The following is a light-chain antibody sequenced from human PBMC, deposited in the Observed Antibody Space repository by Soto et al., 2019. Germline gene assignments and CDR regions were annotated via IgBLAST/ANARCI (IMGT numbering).Light chain of an antibody. CDR3: QQDYSSSWT. V-gene: IGKV3-20*01. Sequence: EIVLTQSPGTLSLSPGERATLSCRASQGVSSRYLAWYQQKPGEATKLLIYGTSSRATAIPDRFSGSGSGTDFTLTISRLQPEDFAVYYCQQDYSSSWTFGQGTKVEIK. CDR1: QGVSSRY. CDR2: GTS. J-gene: IGKJ1*01.